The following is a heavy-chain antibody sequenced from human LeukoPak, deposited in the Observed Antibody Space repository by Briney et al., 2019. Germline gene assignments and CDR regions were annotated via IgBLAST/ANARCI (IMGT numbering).Heavy chain of an antibody. CDR1: GGSISSGGYY. D-gene: IGHD2-15*01. J-gene: IGHJ4*02. Sequence: PSQTLSLTCTVSGGSISSGGYYWSWIRQHPGKGLEWMGYIYYSGSTYYNPSLKSRVTISVDTSKNQFSLKLSSVTAADTAVYYCARACSGGSCSGLDYWGQGTLVTVSS. CDR2: IYYSGST. V-gene: IGHV4-31*03. CDR3: ARACSGGSCSGLDY.